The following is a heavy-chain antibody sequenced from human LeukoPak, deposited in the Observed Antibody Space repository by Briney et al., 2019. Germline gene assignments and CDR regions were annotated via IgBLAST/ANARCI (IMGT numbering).Heavy chain of an antibody. J-gene: IGHJ4*02. CDR2: INPSGGST. CDR1: GYTFTSYG. D-gene: IGHD3-9*01. Sequence: ASVKVSCKASGYTFTSYGISWVRQAPGQGLEWMGIINPSGGSTSYAQKFQGRVTMTRDTSTSTVYMELSSLRSEDTAVYYCASSIAGYYDILTGYFPEAFDYWGQGTLVTVSS. CDR3: ASSIAGYYDILTGYFPEAFDY. V-gene: IGHV1-46*01.